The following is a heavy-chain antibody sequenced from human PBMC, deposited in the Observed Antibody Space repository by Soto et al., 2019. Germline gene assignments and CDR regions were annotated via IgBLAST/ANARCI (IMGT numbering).Heavy chain of an antibody. J-gene: IGHJ6*03. CDR1: GGSISSYY. Sequence: PSETLSLACTVSGGSISSYYWSWIRQPPGKGLEWIGYIYYSGSTNYNPSLKSRITISVDTSKNQFSLKLSSVTAADTAVYYCSRPRYGDYYYYMDVWRNGTTVTVSS. V-gene: IGHV4-59*08. CDR2: IYYSGST. D-gene: IGHD4-17*01. CDR3: SRPRYGDYYYYMDV.